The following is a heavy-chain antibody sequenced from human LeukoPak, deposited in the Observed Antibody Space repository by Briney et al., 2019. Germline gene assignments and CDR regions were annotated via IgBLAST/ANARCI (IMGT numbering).Heavy chain of an antibody. CDR3: TSSLFLNAFDI. CDR2: TTTSGST. J-gene: IGHJ3*02. V-gene: IGHV4-61*02. Sequence: PSETLSLTCTVSGGSIRSGNYYWSWIRQPAGKGLEWVGRTTTSGSTNYNPSLKSRVTISVDTSKNQFSLKLSSVTAADTAVYYCTSSLFLNAFDIWGQGTMVTVSS. D-gene: IGHD2/OR15-2a*01. CDR1: GGSIRSGNYY.